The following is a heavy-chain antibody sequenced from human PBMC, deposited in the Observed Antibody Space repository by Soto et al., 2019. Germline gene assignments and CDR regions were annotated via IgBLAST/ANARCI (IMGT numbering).Heavy chain of an antibody. D-gene: IGHD1-26*01. CDR1: GYTLTELS. CDR2: FDPEDGET. J-gene: IGHJ4*02. CDR3: ATQPSSGSYPFDF. V-gene: IGHV1-24*01. Sequence: ASVKVSWNISGYTLTELSMHWVRQAHGKGLEWMGGFDPEDGETIYAQKFQGRVTMTEDTSTDTAYMELSSLRSEDTAVYYCATQPSSGSYPFDFWCQGTLVTVSS.